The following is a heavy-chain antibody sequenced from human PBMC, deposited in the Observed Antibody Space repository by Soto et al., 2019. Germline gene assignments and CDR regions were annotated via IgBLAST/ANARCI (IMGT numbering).Heavy chain of an antibody. D-gene: IGHD2-8*01. CDR3: ASQFLMVGSAFDI. CDR1: GYTFTSYG. V-gene: IGHV1-18*01. Sequence: QVQLVQSGAEVKKPGASVKVSCKASGYTFTSYGISWVRQAPGQGLEWMGWISAYNGNTNYAQKLQGRVTMTTDTSPRTAYMERRSVAAEDTAVYYCASQFLMVGSAFDIWGQGTMVTVSS. J-gene: IGHJ3*02. CDR2: ISAYNGNT.